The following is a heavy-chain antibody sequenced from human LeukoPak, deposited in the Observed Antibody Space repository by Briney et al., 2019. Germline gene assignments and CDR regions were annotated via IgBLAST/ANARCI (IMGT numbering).Heavy chain of an antibody. CDR1: GGSISSYY. J-gene: IGHJ4*02. V-gene: IGHV4-59*01. D-gene: IGHD6-25*01. CDR3: ARHALTWAAATHYFDY. Sequence: SETLSLTCTVSGGSISSYYWSWIRQPPGKGLEWIGYIYYSGSTNYNPSLKSRVTISVDTSKNQFSLKLSSVTAADTAVYYCARHALTWAAATHYFDYWGQGTLVTVSS. CDR2: IYYSGST.